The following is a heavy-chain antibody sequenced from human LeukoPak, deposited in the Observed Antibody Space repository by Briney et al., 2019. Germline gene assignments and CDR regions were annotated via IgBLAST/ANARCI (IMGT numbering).Heavy chain of an antibody. D-gene: IGHD3-9*01. CDR1: GYTFSSYG. J-gene: IGHJ4*02. V-gene: IGHV1-18*01. Sequence: ASVKVSCKTSGYTFSSYGINWVRQAPGQGLEWVGWIRGDNGDTSYAQKLQGRVTMTTDTSTSTAYMELRSLGSDETAVYYCARVALLPGYYFFDYWGQGTLVTVSS. CDR2: IRGDNGDT. CDR3: ARVALLPGYYFFDY.